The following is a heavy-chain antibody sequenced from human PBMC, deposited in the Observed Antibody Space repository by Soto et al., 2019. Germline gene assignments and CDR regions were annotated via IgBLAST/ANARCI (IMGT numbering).Heavy chain of an antibody. D-gene: IGHD1-26*01. J-gene: IGHJ6*03. Sequence: GESLKISCKGSGYIFTSYWIGWVRQMPGKGLEWMGIIYPGDSDTRYSPSFQGQVTISFDKSISTAYLQLSSLKASDTAMHYCARQATAYYYVDVWGKGTTVTVSS. CDR3: ARQATAYYYVDV. CDR2: IYPGDSDT. CDR1: GYIFTSYW. V-gene: IGHV5-51*01.